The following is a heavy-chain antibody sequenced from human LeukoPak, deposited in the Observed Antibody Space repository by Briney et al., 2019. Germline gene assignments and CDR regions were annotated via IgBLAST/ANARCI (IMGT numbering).Heavy chain of an antibody. J-gene: IGHJ3*02. D-gene: IGHD5-12*01. V-gene: IGHV5-51*07. Sequence: GESLKISFKGSAYSFTSYWNGWVHPMPGKGLEWMGIIYPGDSDTRYSPSFQGQVTISADKSISTAYLQWSSLKASDTAMYYCAIYDIVATTDAFDIWGQGTMVTVSS. CDR3: AIYDIVATTDAFDI. CDR2: IYPGDSDT. CDR1: AYSFTSYW.